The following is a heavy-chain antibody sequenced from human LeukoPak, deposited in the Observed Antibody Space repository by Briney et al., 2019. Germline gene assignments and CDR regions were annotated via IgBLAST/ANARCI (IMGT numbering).Heavy chain of an antibody. CDR2: TYDGGRG. V-gene: IGHV4-59*13. J-gene: IGHJ5*02. Sequence: PSETLSLTCTVSGGYISNSFWTWIRQAPGKGLELIGFTYDGGRGNYKPSLRSRVDISLDTSSNRYSLRLTSVTAADTGVYYCARLWRPRDYDNWFDHWGQGILVTVSS. CDR3: ARLWRPRDYDNWFDH. CDR1: GGYISNSF. D-gene: IGHD4-17*01.